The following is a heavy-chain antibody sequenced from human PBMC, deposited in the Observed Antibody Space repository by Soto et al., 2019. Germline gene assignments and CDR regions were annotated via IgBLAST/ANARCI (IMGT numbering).Heavy chain of an antibody. CDR1: GFTFSSYA. D-gene: IGHD2-21*01. Sequence: EVQLLESGGGLVQPGGSLRLSCAASGFTFSSYAMSWVRQAPGKGLEWVSAISGSGGSTYYADSVKGRFTISRDNSKNTLYLQMHSLRAEDTAVYYCAKDAPPEMAYCGGDCYSNWFDPWGQGTLVTVSS. CDR2: ISGSGGST. J-gene: IGHJ5*02. V-gene: IGHV3-23*01. CDR3: AKDAPPEMAYCGGDCYSNWFDP.